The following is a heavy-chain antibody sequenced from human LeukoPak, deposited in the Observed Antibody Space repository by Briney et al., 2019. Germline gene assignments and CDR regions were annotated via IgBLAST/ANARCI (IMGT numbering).Heavy chain of an antibody. CDR1: GYTFTSYG. V-gene: IGHV1-18*01. D-gene: IGHD3-10*01. J-gene: IGHJ6*03. Sequence: ASVKVSCKASGYTFTSYGISWVQQAPGQGLEWMGWISAYNGNTNYAQKLQGRVTMTTDTSTSTAYMELRSLRSDDTAVYYCARAVSILWFGELPHYYYMDVWGKGTTVTVSS. CDR3: ARAVSILWFGELPHYYYMDV. CDR2: ISAYNGNT.